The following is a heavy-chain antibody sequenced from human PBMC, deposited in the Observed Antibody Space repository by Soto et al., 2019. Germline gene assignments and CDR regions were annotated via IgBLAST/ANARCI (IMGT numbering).Heavy chain of an antibody. CDR2: INPSGGST. Sequence: GASVKVSCKASGYTFTSYYMHWVRQAPGQGLEWMGIINPSGGSTSYAQKFQGRVTMTRDTSTSTVYMELSSLRSEDTAVYYCASGAEGIAAAGTSLFDYWRQGTLVTVSS. CDR3: ASGAEGIAAAGTSLFDY. D-gene: IGHD6-13*01. V-gene: IGHV1-46*01. CDR1: GYTFTSYY. J-gene: IGHJ4*02.